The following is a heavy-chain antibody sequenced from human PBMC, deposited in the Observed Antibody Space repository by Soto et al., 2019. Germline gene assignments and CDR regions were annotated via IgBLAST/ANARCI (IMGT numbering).Heavy chain of an antibody. CDR2: INPNSGGT. CDR3: ARDGYYDSSGYYYVLNY. CDR1: GYTFTGYY. D-gene: IGHD3-22*01. V-gene: IGHV1-2*02. J-gene: IGHJ4*02. Sequence: QVQLVQSGAEVKKPGASVKVSCKASGYTFTGYYLHWVRQAPGQGLEWMGWINPNSGGTNYAQKFQGRVTMTRDTSISTACMELSRMRSDDTAVYYCARDGYYDSSGYYYVLNYWGQGTLVTVSS.